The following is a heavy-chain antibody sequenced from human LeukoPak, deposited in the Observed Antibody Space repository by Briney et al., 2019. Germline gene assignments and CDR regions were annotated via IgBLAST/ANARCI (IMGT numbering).Heavy chain of an antibody. V-gene: IGHV4-34*01. D-gene: IGHD2-15*01. J-gene: IGHJ6*03. CDR1: GGSFSGYY. CDR2: INHSGST. CDR3: ARGTPYCSGGSCYSLYYYYYYYMDV. Sequence: SETLSLTCAVYGGSFSGYYWSRIRQPPGKGLEWIGEINHSGSTNYNPTLKSRVTISVDTSKNQFSLELSSVTAADTAVYYCARGTPYCSGGSCYSLYYYYYYYMDVWGKGTTVTVSS.